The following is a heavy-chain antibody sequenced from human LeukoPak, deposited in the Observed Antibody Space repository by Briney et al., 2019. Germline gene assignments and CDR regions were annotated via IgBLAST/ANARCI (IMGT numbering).Heavy chain of an antibody. CDR1: GGSISSYY. J-gene: IGHJ5*02. D-gene: IGHD6-13*01. CDR3: AMSSSWWNNWFDP. CDR2: IYYSGST. Sequence: SETLSLTCTVSGGSISSYYWSWIRQPPGKGLEWIGYIYYSGSTNYNPSLKSRVTISVDTSKNQFSLRLSSVTAADTAVYYCAMSSSWWNNWFDPWGQGTLVTVSS. V-gene: IGHV4-59*08.